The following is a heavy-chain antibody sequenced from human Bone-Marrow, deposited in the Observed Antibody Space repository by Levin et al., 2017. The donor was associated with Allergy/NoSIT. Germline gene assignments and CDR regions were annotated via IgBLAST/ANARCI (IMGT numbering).Heavy chain of an antibody. CDR2: ISSSGSTI. CDR3: AREGGLGYYFDY. J-gene: IGHJ4*02. Sequence: LSLTCAASGFTFSSYEMNWVRQAPGKGLEWVSYISSSGSTIYYADSVKGRFTISRDNAKNSLYLQMNSLRAEDTAVYYCAREGGLGYYFDYWGQGNLVTVSS. D-gene: IGHD3-16*01. CDR1: GFTFSSYE. V-gene: IGHV3-48*03.